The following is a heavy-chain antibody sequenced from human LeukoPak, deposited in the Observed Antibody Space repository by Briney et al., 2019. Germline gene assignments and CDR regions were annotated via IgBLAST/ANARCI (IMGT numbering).Heavy chain of an antibody. CDR1: GGSISSYY. Sequence: SETLSLTCIVSGGSISSYYWSWIRQPPGKGLDWIGYIYYSGSTNYKPSLKSRVTISVATSKNQFSLRLSSVTAADTAVYYCARADYSSTWSHDYYYMDVWGKGTTVTVSS. CDR2: IYYSGST. CDR3: ARADYSSTWSHDYYYMDV. V-gene: IGHV4-59*01. J-gene: IGHJ6*03. D-gene: IGHD6-13*01.